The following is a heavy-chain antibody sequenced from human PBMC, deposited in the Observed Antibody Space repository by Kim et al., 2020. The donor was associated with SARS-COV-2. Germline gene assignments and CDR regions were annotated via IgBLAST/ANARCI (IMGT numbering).Heavy chain of an antibody. CDR1: GFTFSDYY. CDR2: ISSSSSYT. CDR3: AREPTPASDFWSGQGWFDP. Sequence: GGSLRLSCVASGFTFSDYYMSWIRQAPGKGLEWVSYISSSSSYTNYADSVKGRFTISRDNAKNSLYLQMNSLRAEDTAVYYCAREPTPASDFWSGQGWFDPWGQGTLVTVSS. D-gene: IGHD3-3*01. V-gene: IGHV3-11*06. J-gene: IGHJ5*02.